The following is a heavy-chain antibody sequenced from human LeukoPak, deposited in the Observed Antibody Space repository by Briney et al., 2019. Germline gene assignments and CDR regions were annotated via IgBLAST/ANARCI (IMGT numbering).Heavy chain of an antibody. CDR2: IYYSGST. CDR1: GGSISSGGHY. Sequence: SSQTLSLTCTVSGGSISSGGHYWTWIRQHPGKGLEWIGYIYYSGSTYYNPSLKSRVTISVDKSKNQFSLKLSSVTAADTAVYHCARADTAMVNPCGMDVWGKGTTVTVSS. CDR3: ARADTAMVNPCGMDV. D-gene: IGHD5-18*01. V-gene: IGHV4-31*03. J-gene: IGHJ6*04.